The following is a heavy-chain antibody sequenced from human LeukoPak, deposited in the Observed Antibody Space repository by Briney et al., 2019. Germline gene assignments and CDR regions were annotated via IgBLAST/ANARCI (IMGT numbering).Heavy chain of an antibody. D-gene: IGHD3-10*01. V-gene: IGHV3-30*18. CDR2: ISYDGSNK. CDR3: AKDQYYGSGKDLFQH. J-gene: IGHJ1*01. CDR1: GFTFSSYG. Sequence: GRSLRLSCAASGFTFSSYGMHWVRQAPGTGLEGVAVISYDGSNKYYADSVKGRFTISRDNSKNTLYLQMNSLRAEDTAVYYCAKDQYYGSGKDLFQHWGQGTLVTVSS.